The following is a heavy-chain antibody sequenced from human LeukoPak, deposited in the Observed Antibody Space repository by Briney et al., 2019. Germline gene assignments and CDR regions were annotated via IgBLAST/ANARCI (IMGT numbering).Heavy chain of an antibody. V-gene: IGHV4-59*01. J-gene: IGHJ4*02. CDR3: ARETYYYDSSGYYLYYFDY. CDR1: GGSISSYY. CDR2: IYYSGST. D-gene: IGHD3-22*01. Sequence: SETLSLTCTVSGGSISSYYWSWIRQPPGKGLEWSGYIYYSGSTNYNPSLKSRVTISVDTSKSQFSLKLSSVTAADTAVYYCARETYYYDSSGYYLYYFDYWGQGTLVTVSS.